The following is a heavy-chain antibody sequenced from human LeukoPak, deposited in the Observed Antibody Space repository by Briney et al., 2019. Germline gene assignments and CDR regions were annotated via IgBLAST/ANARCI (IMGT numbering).Heavy chain of an antibody. V-gene: IGHV7-4-1*02. Sequence: ASVKVSCKASGYTFTVYSINWLRQAPGQGLEWMGWITTSTGKPTYAQGFTGRFVFSLDTSVSTTYLHINSLKAEDTAVYYCARDASMINLDYWGQGSLVTASS. CDR3: ARDASMINLDY. CDR1: GYTFTVYS. D-gene: IGHD3-16*01. J-gene: IGHJ4*02. CDR2: ITTSTGKP.